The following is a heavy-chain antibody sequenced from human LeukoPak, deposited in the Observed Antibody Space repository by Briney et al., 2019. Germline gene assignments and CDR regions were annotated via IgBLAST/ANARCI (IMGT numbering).Heavy chain of an antibody. CDR2: ICPGDSDT. J-gene: IGHJ4*02. CDR3: ARHGSDPTSAICYFDS. D-gene: IGHD2-15*01. V-gene: IGHV5-51*01. Sequence: GESLKISCKGSGYSFTSYWIGWVRQTPGKGLEWMGIICPGDSDTRYSPSFQGQVTISADKSINTAYLQWSSLKASDTAMYYCARHGSDPTSAICYFDSWGQGTLVTVSS. CDR1: GYSFTSYW.